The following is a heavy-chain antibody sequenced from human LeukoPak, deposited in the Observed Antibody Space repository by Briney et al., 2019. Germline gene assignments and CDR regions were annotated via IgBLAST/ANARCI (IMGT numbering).Heavy chain of an antibody. CDR3: ARGGCNGGSRYSIPFEY. J-gene: IGHJ4*02. V-gene: IGHV1-18*01. Sequence: GASVKVSCKASGYTFSNYHISWVRQAPGQGLEWMGRISGLNGNTHYAQNLQGRVTMTTDTSTTTAYMELRSLRSDDTAMYYCARGGCNGGSRYSIPFEYWGQGALVTVSS. CDR2: ISGLNGNT. CDR1: GYTFSNYH. D-gene: IGHD2-15*01.